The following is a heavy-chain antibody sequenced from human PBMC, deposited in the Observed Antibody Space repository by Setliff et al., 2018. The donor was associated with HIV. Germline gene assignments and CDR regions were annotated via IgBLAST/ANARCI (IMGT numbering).Heavy chain of an antibody. V-gene: IGHV1-69*13. CDR3: ARGRRVVPAAESNWFDP. CDR1: GGTFSSFA. J-gene: IGHJ5*02. Sequence: ASVKVSCKASGGTFSSFAISWVRQAPGQGLEWMGEIIPVFGTLNYAQKFQGRVTVTADELTGTAYMDLANLSPEDTAVYYCARGRRVVPAAESNWFDPWGQGTLVTVSS. D-gene: IGHD2-2*01. CDR2: IIPVFGTL.